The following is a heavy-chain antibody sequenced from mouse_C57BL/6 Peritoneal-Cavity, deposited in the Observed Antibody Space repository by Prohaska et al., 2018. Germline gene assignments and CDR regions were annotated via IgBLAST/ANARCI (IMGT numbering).Heavy chain of an antibody. D-gene: IGHD1-1*01. V-gene: IGHV1-55*01. CDR2: IYPGSGST. CDR1: GYTFTSYW. Sequence: GAELVKPGASVKMSCKASGYTFTSYWITWVKQRPGQGLEWIGDIYPGSGSTNYNEKFKSEATLTVDTSSSTAYMQLSSLTSEDSAVYYCARGYYYGSSPWFAYWGQGTLVTVSA. CDR3: ARGYYYGSSPWFAY. J-gene: IGHJ3*01.